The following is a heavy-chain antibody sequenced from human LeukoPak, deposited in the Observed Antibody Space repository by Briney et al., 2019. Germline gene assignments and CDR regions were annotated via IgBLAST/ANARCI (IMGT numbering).Heavy chain of an antibody. V-gene: IGHV3-74*01. CDR3: ARAIVGNDY. CDR2: INSGGSST. J-gene: IGHJ4*02. Sequence: PGGSLRLSCAAPGFIFSSYWMHWIRQAPGKGLVWLSRINSGGSSTTYADSVKGRFTISRDNAKNTLYLQMNSLRAEDTAVYYCARAIVGNDYWGQGTLVTVSS. CDR1: GFIFSSYW. D-gene: IGHD1-26*01.